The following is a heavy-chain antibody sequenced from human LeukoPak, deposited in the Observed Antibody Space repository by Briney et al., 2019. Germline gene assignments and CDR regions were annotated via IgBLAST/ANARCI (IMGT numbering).Heavy chain of an antibody. CDR1: GFTFSSYE. D-gene: IGHD3-10*02. CDR2: ISSSGSTI. Sequence: GGSLRLSCAASGFTFSSYEMNWVRQAPGKGLEWVSYISSSGSTIYYADSVQGRFTISRDNAQNSLYLQMSSLRAEDTAVYYCARNVYNFDYWGQGTIVSLSS. CDR3: ARNVYNFDY. V-gene: IGHV3-48*03. J-gene: IGHJ4*02.